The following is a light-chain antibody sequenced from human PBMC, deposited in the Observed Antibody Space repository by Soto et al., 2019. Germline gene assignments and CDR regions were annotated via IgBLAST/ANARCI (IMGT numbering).Light chain of an antibody. CDR2: GAS. CDR3: QQYCSSPWT. V-gene: IGKV3-20*01. Sequence: EIVLTQSPGTLSLSPGERATLSCRASQSVSSSYLAWYQQKPGQAPRLLIYGASSRATGIPDRFSGSGSWTDFTLIISRLEPEDFAVYYCQQYCSSPWTFGQGTKVEIK. J-gene: IGKJ1*01. CDR1: QSVSSSY.